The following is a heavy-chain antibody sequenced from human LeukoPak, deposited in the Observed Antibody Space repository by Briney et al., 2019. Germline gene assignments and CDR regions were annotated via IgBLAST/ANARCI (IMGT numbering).Heavy chain of an antibody. CDR3: AGGDRGYVGY. Sequence: SENLSLNCTVSGCSISSGGYYRRWIRQPPGKGLELIGVIHFRWSTHYNPSLKSRVTISVDTYKNQLSVELSSVTAADTAVYYCAGGDRGYVGYWGQGALVTVCS. D-gene: IGHD1-1*01. CDR2: IHFRWST. V-gene: IGHV4-30-4*01. J-gene: IGHJ4*02. CDR1: GCSISSGGYY.